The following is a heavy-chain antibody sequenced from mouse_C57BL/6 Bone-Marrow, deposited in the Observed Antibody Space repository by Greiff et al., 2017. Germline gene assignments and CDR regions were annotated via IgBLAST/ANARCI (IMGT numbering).Heavy chain of an antibody. CDR3: ARNGYYGLDN. CDR1: GYTFTSYT. V-gene: IGHV1-4*01. CDR2: INPSSGYT. D-gene: IGHD2-3*01. Sequence: QLQLQQSGAELARPGASVKMSCKASGYTFTSYTMHWVKQRPGQGLEWIGYINPSSGYTKYNQKFKDKATLTADKSSSTAYMQLSRLTSEDSAVYYGARNGYYGLDNWGQGTTLTVLS. J-gene: IGHJ2*01.